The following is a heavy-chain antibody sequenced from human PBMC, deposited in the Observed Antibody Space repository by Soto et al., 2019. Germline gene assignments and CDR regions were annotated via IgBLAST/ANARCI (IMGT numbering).Heavy chain of an antibody. V-gene: IGHV4-34*01. D-gene: IGHD6-19*01. CDR2: ITHTGSS. J-gene: IGHJ3*02. Sequence: PWETLSLPCALDTGSFMHIHWNWTRKPPGKGLEWIGKITHTGSSSYNPSLRSRDSSSLDMSQNQFSLVVRSVSSADTAVYYCARSGSSDWEVALDIWGQGTMVTVSS. CDR3: ARSGSSDWEVALDI. CDR1: TGSFMHIH.